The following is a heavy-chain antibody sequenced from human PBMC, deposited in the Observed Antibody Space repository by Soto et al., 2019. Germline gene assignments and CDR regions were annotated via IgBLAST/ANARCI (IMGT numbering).Heavy chain of an antibody. V-gene: IGHV1-46*01. Sequence: QVQLVQSGAEVKKPGASVKVSCKASGYTFTSYYMHWVRQAPGQGLEWMGIINPSGGSTNYAQKFQGRFTRTRDTSTSTVYMDLSSLRSEDTAVYYCARHLAAGDYWGQGTGVTVSS. D-gene: IGHD6-13*01. CDR1: GYTFTSYY. CDR3: ARHLAAGDY. J-gene: IGHJ4*02. CDR2: INPSGGST.